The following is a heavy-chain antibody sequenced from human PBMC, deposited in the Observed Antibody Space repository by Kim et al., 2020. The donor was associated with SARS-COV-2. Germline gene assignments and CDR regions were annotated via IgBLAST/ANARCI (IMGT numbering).Heavy chain of an antibody. D-gene: IGHD3-10*01. CDR3: ARTYYYGSGSYYNPFDY. V-gene: IGHV3-30*07. Sequence: VKGRFTISRDNSKNTLYLQMNSLGAEDTAVYYCARTYYYGSGSYYNPFDYWGQGTLVTVSS. J-gene: IGHJ4*02.